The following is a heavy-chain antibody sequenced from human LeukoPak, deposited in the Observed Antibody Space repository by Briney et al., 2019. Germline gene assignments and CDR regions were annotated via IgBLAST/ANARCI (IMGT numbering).Heavy chain of an antibody. J-gene: IGHJ4*02. CDR2: ISSSSSYI. CDR3: ARLYSSSWSDYFDY. Sequence: GGSLRLSCAASGFTFSSYSMNWVSQAPGKGLEWVSSISSSSSYIYYADSVKGRFTISRDNAKNSLYLQMNSLRAGDTAVYYCARLYSSSWSDYFDYWGQGTLVTVSS. D-gene: IGHD6-6*01. CDR1: GFTFSSYS. V-gene: IGHV3-21*01.